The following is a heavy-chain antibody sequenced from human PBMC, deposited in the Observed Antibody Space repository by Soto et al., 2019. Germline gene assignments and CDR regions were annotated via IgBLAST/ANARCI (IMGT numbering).Heavy chain of an antibody. J-gene: IGHJ5*02. V-gene: IGHV4-61*01. CDR2: ISYTGDT. D-gene: IGHD1-26*01. Sequence: PSATLSLTCSVSGDSVSSDRYFWTWIRQPPGKGLEWIAYISYTGDTNYNPSLKSRVTISVDTSRNQFSLTLTSVTAADTAVYFCARIVVGATVDLWGQGSLVTVS. CDR3: ARIVVGATVDL. CDR1: GDSVSSDRYF.